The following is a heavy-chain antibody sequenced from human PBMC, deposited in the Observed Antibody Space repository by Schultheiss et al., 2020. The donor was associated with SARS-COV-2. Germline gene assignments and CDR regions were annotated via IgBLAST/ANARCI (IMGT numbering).Heavy chain of an antibody. Sequence: GGSLRLSCAASGFTFSDYYMSWIRQAPGKGLEWVANIKQDGSEKYYVDSVKGRFTISRDNAKNSLYLQMNSLRAEDTAVYYCARMLRDRQKRTVTTSYPPDYWGQGTLVTVSS. D-gene: IGHD4-17*01. V-gene: IGHV3-7*03. J-gene: IGHJ4*02. CDR3: ARMLRDRQKRTVTTSYPPDY. CDR1: GFTFSDYY. CDR2: IKQDGSEK.